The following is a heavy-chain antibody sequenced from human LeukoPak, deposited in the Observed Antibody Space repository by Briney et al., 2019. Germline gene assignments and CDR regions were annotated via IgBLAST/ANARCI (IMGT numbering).Heavy chain of an antibody. Sequence: GGSLRLSCEASGFTFSSYWMSWVRQAPGKGLEWVANMKQDGSEIYYVGSVRGRLTISRDNAKNSLYLQMNSLRAEDTAVYYCARRGSYSPFDYWGPGTLVTVSS. CDR3: ARRGSYSPFDY. D-gene: IGHD1-26*01. V-gene: IGHV3-7*01. J-gene: IGHJ4*02. CDR2: MKQDGSEI. CDR1: GFTFSSYW.